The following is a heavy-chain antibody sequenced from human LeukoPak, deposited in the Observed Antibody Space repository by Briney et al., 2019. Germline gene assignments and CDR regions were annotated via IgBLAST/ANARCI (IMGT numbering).Heavy chain of an antibody. V-gene: IGHV3-30*18. J-gene: IGHJ4*02. CDR1: GFTFSSHG. D-gene: IGHD2-15*01. CDR3: AKRGYCSGGRCYSFHFDY. CDR2: MSYDGTNK. Sequence: PGGSLRLSCAASGFTFSSHGMHWVRQAPGKGLEWVALMSYDGTNKVYADSVKGRFTISRGNSKNTLYLEMNNLRAEDTAVYYCAKRGYCSGGRCYSFHFDYWGQGTLVTVSS.